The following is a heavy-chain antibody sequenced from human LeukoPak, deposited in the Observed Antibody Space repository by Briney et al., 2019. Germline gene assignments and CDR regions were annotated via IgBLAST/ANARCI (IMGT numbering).Heavy chain of an antibody. Sequence: KTSETLSLICTVSGGSISSYYWSWLRQPPGKGLEGIGYIYYSGSPNFNPSLKSRVTISVDTSKNQFALKLSSVTAADTAVYYCARGPPYSSSWYKGGYNWFDPWGQGTLVTVSS. CDR3: ARGPPYSSSWYKGGYNWFDP. D-gene: IGHD6-13*01. CDR2: IYYSGSP. J-gene: IGHJ5*02. CDR1: GGSISSYY. V-gene: IGHV4-59*01.